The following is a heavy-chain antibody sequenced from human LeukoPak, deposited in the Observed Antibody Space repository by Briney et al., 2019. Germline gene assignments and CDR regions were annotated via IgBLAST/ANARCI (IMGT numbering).Heavy chain of an antibody. Sequence: SETLSLTCTVSGGSISSSSYYWGWIRQPPGKGLEWIGNIYHSGSTYSNPSLKSRVIISVDTSKNQFSLKLSSVTAADTAVYWCARGAFGVLLSAFDIWGQGTMVTVSS. CDR2: IYHSGST. D-gene: IGHD3-3*01. J-gene: IGHJ3*02. CDR1: GGSISSSSYY. CDR3: ARGAFGVLLSAFDI. V-gene: IGHV4-39*07.